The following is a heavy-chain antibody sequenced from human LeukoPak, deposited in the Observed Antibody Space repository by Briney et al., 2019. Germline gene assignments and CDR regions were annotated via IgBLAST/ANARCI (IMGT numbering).Heavy chain of an antibody. CDR3: AKRKGGYSYGSEDYFDY. D-gene: IGHD5-18*01. J-gene: IGHJ4*02. V-gene: IGHV3-30*02. CDR2: IRYDGSNK. Sequence: GGSLRLSCAASGFTFSSYGMHWVRQAPGKGLGWVAFIRYDGSNKYYADSVKGRFTISRDNSKNTLYLQMNSLGAEDTAVYYCAKRKGGYSYGSEDYFDYWGQGTLVTVSS. CDR1: GFTFSSYG.